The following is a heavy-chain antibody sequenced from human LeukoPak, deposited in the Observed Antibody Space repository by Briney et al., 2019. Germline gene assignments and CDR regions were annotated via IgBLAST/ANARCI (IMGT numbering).Heavy chain of an antibody. D-gene: IGHD3-3*01. CDR3: ARDLDYDFWSGPFYYFDY. Sequence: ASVKVSCKASGYTFTSYYMHWVRQAPGQGLEWMGWINPNSGGTNYAHKFQGRVTMTRDTSISTAYMELSRLRSDDTAVYYCARDLDYDFWSGPFYYFDYWGQGTLVTVSS. J-gene: IGHJ4*02. V-gene: IGHV1-2*07. CDR2: INPNSGGT. CDR1: GYTFTSYY.